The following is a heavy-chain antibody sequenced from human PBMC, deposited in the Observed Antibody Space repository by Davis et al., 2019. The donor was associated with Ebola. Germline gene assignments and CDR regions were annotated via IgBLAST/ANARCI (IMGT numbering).Heavy chain of an antibody. J-gene: IGHJ5*01. CDR1: GASISSSTHY. V-gene: IGHV4-39*01. CDR3: GKKIQGQSHWFDP. Sequence: SETLSSTCTVSGASISSSTHYWGSVRQSPGRGLVWLCSMYYSGNTYYNPSLKSRVIFSVDTSMNQCSLKLNSVTAADTAVYYCGKKIQGQSHWFDPWGQGTLVTVSS. CDR2: MYYSGNT. D-gene: IGHD5-24*01.